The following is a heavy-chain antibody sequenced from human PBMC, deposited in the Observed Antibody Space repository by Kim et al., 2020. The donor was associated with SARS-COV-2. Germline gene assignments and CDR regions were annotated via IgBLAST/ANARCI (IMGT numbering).Heavy chain of an antibody. CDR2: QDGSAK. CDR3: VKGGSDY. D-gene: IGHD5-12*01. V-gene: IGHV3-7*03. Sequence: QDGSAKSYVDYVKGRFTISRDNAKKSLYLQMNSLRVEDTAVYYCVKGGSDYWGQGTLVTVSS. J-gene: IGHJ4*01.